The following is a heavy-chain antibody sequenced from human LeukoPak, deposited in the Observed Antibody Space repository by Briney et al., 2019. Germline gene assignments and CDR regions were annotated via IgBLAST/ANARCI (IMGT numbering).Heavy chain of an antibody. V-gene: IGHV4-31*03. D-gene: IGHD3-10*01. J-gene: IGHJ5*02. CDR3: ARGRASIRFDP. CDR2: IYYSGST. Sequence: SETLSLTCTVSGGSISSGGYYWSWIRPHPGKGLEWIGYIYYSGSTYYNPSLKSRVTISVDTSKNQFSLKLSSVTAADTAVYYCARGRASIRFDPWGQGTLVTVSS. CDR1: GGSISSGGYY.